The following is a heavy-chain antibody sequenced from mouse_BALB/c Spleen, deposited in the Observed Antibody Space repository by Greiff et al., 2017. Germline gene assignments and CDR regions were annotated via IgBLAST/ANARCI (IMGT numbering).Heavy chain of an antibody. CDR1: GFSLTGYG. V-gene: IGHV2-6-7*01. CDR3: AREGAIYYGNYEAMDY. Sequence: VQLQESGPGLVAPSQSLSITCTVSGFSLTGYGVNWVRQPPGKGLEWLGMIWGDGSTDYNSALKSRLSISKDNSKSQVFLKMNSLQTDDTARYYCAREGAIYYGNYEAMDYWGQGTSVTVSS. J-gene: IGHJ4*01. D-gene: IGHD2-1*01. CDR2: IWGDGST.